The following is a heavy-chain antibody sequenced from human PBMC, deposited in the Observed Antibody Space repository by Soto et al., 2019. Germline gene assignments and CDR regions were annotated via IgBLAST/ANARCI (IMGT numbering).Heavy chain of an antibody. D-gene: IGHD2-15*01. Sequence: GGSLRLSCAASGFTFSSYAMGWVRQGPGKGLEWVAVVSIGGSTHYADSVRGRFTISRDNSKNTLSLQMNSLTAEDTGVYFCAKRRGAGGHFDYWGQGALVTVSS. CDR3: AKRRGAGGHFDY. CDR2: VSIGGST. V-gene: IGHV3-23*01. CDR1: GFTFSSYA. J-gene: IGHJ4*02.